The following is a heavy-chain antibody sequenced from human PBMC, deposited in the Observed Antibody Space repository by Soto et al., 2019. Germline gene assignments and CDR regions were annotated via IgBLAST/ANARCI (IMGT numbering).Heavy chain of an antibody. CDR2: ISYDGSNK. CDR1: GFTFSSYA. V-gene: IGHV3-30-3*01. CDR3: ARDRRYSSSWSDPYYYYYYGMDV. Sequence: GGSLRLSCAASGFTFSSYAMHWVRQAPGKGLEWVAVISYDGSNKYYADSVKGRFTISRDNSKNTLYLQMNSLRAEDTAVYYCARDRRYSSSWSDPYYYYYYGMDVWGQGTTVTVSS. J-gene: IGHJ6*02. D-gene: IGHD6-13*01.